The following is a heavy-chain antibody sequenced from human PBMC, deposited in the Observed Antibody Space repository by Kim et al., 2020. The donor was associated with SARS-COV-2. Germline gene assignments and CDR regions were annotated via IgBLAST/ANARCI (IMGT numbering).Heavy chain of an antibody. J-gene: IGHJ4*02. CDR3: AGDYSNYFLRH. CDR2: LYYSETT. D-gene: IGHD4-4*01. Sequence: SETLSLTCTVSGASVTSDGYYWSWIRHHPEKGLEWIGYLYYSETTFYNPSLESRLTISMDTSKNQFSLILTSVTAADTAVYYCAGDYSNYFLRHWGRGTL. CDR1: GASVTSDGYY. V-gene: IGHV4-31*03.